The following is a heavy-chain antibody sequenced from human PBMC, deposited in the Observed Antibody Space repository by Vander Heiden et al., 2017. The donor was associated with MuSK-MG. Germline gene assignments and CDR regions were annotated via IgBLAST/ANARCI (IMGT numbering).Heavy chain of an antibody. D-gene: IGHD3-16*01. J-gene: IGHJ4*02. Sequence: EVQLVESGGGLVKPGGSLRLSCAASGFTFSSYSMNWFRQAPWKGLEWVSSMSSSSSYIYYADSVKGRVTISIDNAKISLYRQMNSLRAEDRAGYYCSSFPVRLGPGWGQGTLGTV. CDR1: GFTFSSYS. V-gene: IGHV3-21*01. CDR3: SSFPVRLGPG. CDR2: MSSSSSYI.